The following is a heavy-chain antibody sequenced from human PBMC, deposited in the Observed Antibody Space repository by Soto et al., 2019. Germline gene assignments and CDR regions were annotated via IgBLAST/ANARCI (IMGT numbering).Heavy chain of an antibody. CDR1: GFTFSSYG. D-gene: IGHD2-2*01. Sequence: PGGSLRLSCAASGFTFSSYGMHWVRQAPGKGLEWVAVMSYDGSNKYYGDSVKGRFTISRHNSKNTLYLQMNSLRAEDTAVYYCAKGPPMCSSTSCYGATRVYYYYGMDVWGQGTTVTVSS. CDR3: AKGPPMCSSTSCYGATRVYYYYGMDV. V-gene: IGHV3-30*18. J-gene: IGHJ6*02. CDR2: MSYDGSNK.